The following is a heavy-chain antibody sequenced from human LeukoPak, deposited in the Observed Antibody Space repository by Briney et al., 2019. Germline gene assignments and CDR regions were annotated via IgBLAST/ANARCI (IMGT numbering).Heavy chain of an antibody. CDR3: AGLVGRYSSGLYYYYFDY. Sequence: SETLSLTCTVSGDSINSLDLWSWVRQPPGKGLEWIGEMYLGGTTHSNPSVKSRVTISIDKSKNQFFLNLSSVTAADTAVYYCAGLVGRYSSGLYYYYFDYWGQGTLVTVSS. CDR1: GDSINSLDL. J-gene: IGHJ4*02. CDR2: MYLGGTT. V-gene: IGHV4-4*02. D-gene: IGHD3-22*01.